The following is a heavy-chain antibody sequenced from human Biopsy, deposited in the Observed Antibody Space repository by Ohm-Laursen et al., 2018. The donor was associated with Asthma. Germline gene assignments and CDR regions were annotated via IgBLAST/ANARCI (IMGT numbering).Heavy chain of an antibody. Sequence: GASVKVSCNASGYTFIGYHIHWMRQAPGQGLEWMGRINPNSGATNYAQKFQGRVTMTRDTSISTAYMEVSRLRSDDTAVYYCARGQKSVGERWFDPWGQGTLVTVSS. CDR3: ARGQKSVGERWFDP. CDR2: INPNSGAT. CDR1: GYTFIGYH. J-gene: IGHJ5*02. D-gene: IGHD1-26*01. V-gene: IGHV1-2*06.